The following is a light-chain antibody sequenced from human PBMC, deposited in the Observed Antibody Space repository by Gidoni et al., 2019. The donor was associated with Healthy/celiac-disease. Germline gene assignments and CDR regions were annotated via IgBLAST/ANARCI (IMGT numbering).Light chain of an antibody. J-gene: IGLJ2*01. CDR1: NLGDKY. CDR2: QDS. CDR3: QAWDSSTEV. V-gene: IGLV3-1*01. Sequence: SYELTQPPSVYVSPGQTASITCSGDNLGDKYACWYQQKPGQSPVLVIYQDSKRPSGIPERFSGSNSGNTATLTISGTQAMDEADYYCQAWDSSTEVFGGGTKLTVL.